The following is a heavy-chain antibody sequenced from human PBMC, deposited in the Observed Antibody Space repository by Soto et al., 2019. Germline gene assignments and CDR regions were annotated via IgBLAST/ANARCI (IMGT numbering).Heavy chain of an antibody. CDR2: IYSGGST. CDR3: ARAYGITGTYGDAFDI. Sequence: GGSLRLSCAASGFTVSSNYMSWVRQAPGKGLEWVSVIYSGGSTYYADSVKGRFTISRHNSKNTLYLQMNSLRAEDTAVYYCARAYGITGTYGDAFDIWGQGTMVTVSS. J-gene: IGHJ3*02. D-gene: IGHD1-20*01. V-gene: IGHV3-53*04. CDR1: GFTVSSNY.